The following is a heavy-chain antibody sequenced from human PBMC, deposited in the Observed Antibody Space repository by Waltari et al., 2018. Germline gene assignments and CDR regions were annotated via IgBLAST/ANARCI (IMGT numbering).Heavy chain of an antibody. CDR3: ARGKRGSWLNWFDP. D-gene: IGHD6-13*01. CDR2: INHSGST. J-gene: IGHJ5*02. Sequence: QVQLQQWGAGLLKPSETLSLTCAVYGGSFSGYYWSWIRQPPGKGLEWIGEINHSGSTNYNPSLKSRVTISVDTSKNQFSLKLSSVTAADTAVYYWARGKRGSWLNWFDPWGQGTLVTVSS. V-gene: IGHV4-34*01. CDR1: GGSFSGYY.